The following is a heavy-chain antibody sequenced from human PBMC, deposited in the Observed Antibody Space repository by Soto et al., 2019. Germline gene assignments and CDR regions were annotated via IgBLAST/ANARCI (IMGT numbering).Heavy chain of an antibody. J-gene: IGHJ4*02. V-gene: IGHV3-23*01. CDR3: AKEHGQQLVGYLFDY. CDR2: ISGSGGST. CDR1: GFTFSSYA. Sequence: AGGSLRLSCAASGFTFSSYAMSWVRQAPGKGLEWVSAISGSGGSTYYADSVKGRFTISRDNSKNTLYLQMNSLRAEDTAVYYCAKEHGQQLVGYLFDYWGQGTLVTVSS. D-gene: IGHD6-13*01.